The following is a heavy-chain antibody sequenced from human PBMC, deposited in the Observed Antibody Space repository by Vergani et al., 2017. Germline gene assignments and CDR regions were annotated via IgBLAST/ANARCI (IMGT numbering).Heavy chain of an antibody. J-gene: IGHJ4*02. V-gene: IGHV7-4-1*02. CDR1: GYDINNYA. Sequence: QIHLVQSGSELKKPGASVKVSCKASGYDINNYALTWVRQAPGQGPEWMGWINSNSGSPTYAQAFTGRIVFSLDTSVNTAYLQINGLQSDDTAVYFCARVAVSGFLDYWGQGTQVTVSS. CDR3: ARVAVSGFLDY. CDR2: INSNSGSP. D-gene: IGHD6-19*01.